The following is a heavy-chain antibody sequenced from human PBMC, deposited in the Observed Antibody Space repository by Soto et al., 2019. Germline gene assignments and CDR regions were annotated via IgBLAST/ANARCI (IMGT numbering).Heavy chain of an antibody. CDR1: GFTFSTYA. Sequence: EVQLVESGGGLVQPGGSLRLSCAASGFTFSTYAMNWVRQAPGKGLEWVSYISGSDSNIYYADSVKGRFTISRDNAKNSLYLQMNSLRAEDTAVYYCARVEFGEFWECGPYMDVWGKGTTVTVSS. CDR3: ARVEFGEFWECGPYMDV. J-gene: IGHJ6*03. V-gene: IGHV3-48*01. CDR2: ISGSDSNI. D-gene: IGHD3-10*01.